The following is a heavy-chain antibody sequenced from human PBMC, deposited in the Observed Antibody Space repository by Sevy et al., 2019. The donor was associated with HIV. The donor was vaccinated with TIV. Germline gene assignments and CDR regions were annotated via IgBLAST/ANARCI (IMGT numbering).Heavy chain of an antibody. V-gene: IGHV1-2*06. CDR2: INPNSGGT. CDR3: ATVLRFLEWDLYGMDV. Sequence: ASVKVSCKASGYTFTGYYMHWVRQAPGQGLEWMGRINPNSGGTNYAQKFQGSVTMTRDTSISTAYMELSRLRSDDTAVYYCATVLRFLEWDLYGMDVWGQGTTVTVSS. D-gene: IGHD3-3*01. J-gene: IGHJ6*02. CDR1: GYTFTGYY.